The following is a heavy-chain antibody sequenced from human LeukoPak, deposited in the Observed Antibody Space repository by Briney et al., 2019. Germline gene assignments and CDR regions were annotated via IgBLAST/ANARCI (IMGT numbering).Heavy chain of an antibody. CDR3: ARVGYCSSTSCYGLGRYYYYMDV. J-gene: IGHJ6*03. V-gene: IGHV1-18*01. CDR2: ISAYNGNT. D-gene: IGHD2-2*01. CDR1: GYTFTSYG. Sequence: GASVKVSCKASGYTFTSYGISWVRQAPGQGLEWMGWISAYNGNTNYAQKLQGRVTMTTDTSTSTAYMELRSLRSDDTAVYYCARVGYCSSTSCYGLGRYYYYMDVWGKGTTVTVSS.